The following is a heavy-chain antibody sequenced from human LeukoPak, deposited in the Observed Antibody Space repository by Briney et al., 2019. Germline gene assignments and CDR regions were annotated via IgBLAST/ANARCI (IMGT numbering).Heavy chain of an antibody. CDR2: IIPIFGTA. J-gene: IGHJ3*02. CDR1: GGTFSSYA. D-gene: IGHD6-13*01. V-gene: IGHV1-69*13. CDR3: ARALGDSSSWYAFDI. Sequence: SVKVSCKASGGTFSSYAISWVRQAPGQGLEWMGGIIPIFGTANYAQKFQSRVTITADESTSTAYMELSSLRSEDTAVYYCARALGDSSSWYAFDIWAQGTMVIVSS.